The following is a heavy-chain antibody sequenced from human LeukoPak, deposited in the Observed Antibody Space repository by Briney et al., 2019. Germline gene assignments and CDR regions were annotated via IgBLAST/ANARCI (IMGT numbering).Heavy chain of an antibody. CDR1: GFTFSSFA. J-gene: IGHJ4*02. Sequence: GRSLRLSCAASGFTFSSFAMTWVRQAPGKGLEWVSSMSSSGTTYYADSVKGRFTISRDNSKNTLHLQMNSLRAEDTAVYYCVKDRSINLPYFFDYWGQGTLVTVSS. CDR2: MSSSGTT. CDR3: VKDRSINLPYFFDY. D-gene: IGHD6-6*01. V-gene: IGHV3-23*01.